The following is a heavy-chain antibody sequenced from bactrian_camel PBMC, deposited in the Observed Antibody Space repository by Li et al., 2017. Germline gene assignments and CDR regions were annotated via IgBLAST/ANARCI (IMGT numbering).Heavy chain of an antibody. V-gene: IGHV3S54*01. D-gene: IGHD1*01. J-gene: IGHJ4*01. Sequence: HVQLVESGGGSVQAGGSLRLSCTASGPFFNMAWFRQAPGKSREAVAAIYPGRARTYYADSAAGRFTISQNTSKNTVYLQTHSLKPQDTAMYYCAAFTMLTTAPLRADEYTYWGRGTQVTVS. CDR2: IYPGRART. CDR1: GPFFNM. CDR3: AAFTMLTTAPLRADEYTY.